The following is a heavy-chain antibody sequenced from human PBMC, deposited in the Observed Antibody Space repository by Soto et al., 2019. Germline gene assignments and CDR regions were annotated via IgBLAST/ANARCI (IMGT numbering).Heavy chain of an antibody. CDR3: AAIYCSGSSCRHYGMDV. CDR1: GYTFTSYG. Sequence: ASLKVSCKASGYTFTSYGISWVRQAPGQGLEWMGWISAYNGNTNYAQKPQGRVTMTTDTSTSTAYMELRSLRSDDTAVHYCAAIYCSGSSCRHYGMDVWGQGTTVTVSS. D-gene: IGHD2-15*01. J-gene: IGHJ6*02. CDR2: ISAYNGNT. V-gene: IGHV1-18*01.